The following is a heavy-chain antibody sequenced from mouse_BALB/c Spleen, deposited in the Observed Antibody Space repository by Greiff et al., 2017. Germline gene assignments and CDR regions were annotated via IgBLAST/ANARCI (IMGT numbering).Heavy chain of an antibody. Sequence: VQVVESGAELAKPGASVKMSCKASGYTFTSYWMHWVKQRPGQGLEWIGYINPSTGYTEYNQKFKDKATLTADKSSSTAYMQLSSLTSEDSAVYYCATDTWFAYWGQGTLVTVSA. CDR3: ATDTWFAY. V-gene: IGHV1-7*01. J-gene: IGHJ3*01. CDR1: GYTFTSYW. CDR2: INPSTGYT.